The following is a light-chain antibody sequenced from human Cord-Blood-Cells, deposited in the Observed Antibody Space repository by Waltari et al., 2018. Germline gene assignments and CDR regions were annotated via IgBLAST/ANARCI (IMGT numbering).Light chain of an antibody. Sequence: DIGMTQSQDSLAVSLGERATINCKSSQSVLYSSNNKNYLAWYQQKPGQPPKLLIYWASTRESGVPDRFSGSGSGTDFTLTISSLQAEDVAVYYCQQYYSTPYTFGQGTKLEIK. CDR3: QQYYSTPYT. V-gene: IGKV4-1*01. CDR1: QSVLYSSNNKNY. J-gene: IGKJ2*01. CDR2: WAS.